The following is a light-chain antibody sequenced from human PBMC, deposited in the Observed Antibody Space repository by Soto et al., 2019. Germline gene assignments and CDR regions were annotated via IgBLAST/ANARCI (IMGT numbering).Light chain of an antibody. CDR1: QSITSW. CDR2: KAS. CDR3: QQYDDYLS. V-gene: IGKV1-5*03. Sequence: DIQMTQSPSTLSASIGDRVTITCRASQSITSWLAWYQQKPGKAPKLLIYKASTLESGVPSRFSGSGSGTVFTLTISSLQPDDFGTYYCQQYDDYLSFGQGTKVEI. J-gene: IGKJ1*01.